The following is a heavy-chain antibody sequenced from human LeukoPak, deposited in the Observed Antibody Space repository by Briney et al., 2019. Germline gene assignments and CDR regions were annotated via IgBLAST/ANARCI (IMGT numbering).Heavy chain of an antibody. CDR3: AKRAITSTILYYDH. J-gene: IGHJ4*02. D-gene: IGHD1-26*01. V-gene: IGHV3-23*01. CDR2: ISYSDDST. Sequence: GGSLRLSCATSGFTFNNYAMSWVRQAPAKGLEWVSSISYSDDSTYYADSVKGRFTISRDNSKNTLYLQSNSLRAEDTAVYYCAKRAITSTILYYDHWGQGTLVTVSS. CDR1: GFTFNNYA.